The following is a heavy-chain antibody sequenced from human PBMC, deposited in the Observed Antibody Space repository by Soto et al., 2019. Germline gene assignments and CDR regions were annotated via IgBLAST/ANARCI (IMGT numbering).Heavy chain of an antibody. Sequence: GASVKVSCKASGGTFSSYAISWVRQAPGQGLEWMGGIIPIFGTANYAQKFQGRVTITADESTSTAYMELSSLRSEDTAVYYCARGRSTKGDYYGMDVWGQGTPVTVSS. CDR1: GGTFSSYA. V-gene: IGHV1-69*13. CDR2: IIPIFGTA. CDR3: ARGRSTKGDYYGMDV. J-gene: IGHJ6*02.